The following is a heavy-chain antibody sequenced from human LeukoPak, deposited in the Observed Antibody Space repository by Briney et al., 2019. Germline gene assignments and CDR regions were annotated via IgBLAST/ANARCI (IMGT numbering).Heavy chain of an antibody. J-gene: IGHJ4*02. CDR1: GGSISSGGYY. CDR2: IYSSGST. V-gene: IGHV4-31*03. D-gene: IGHD1-26*01. Sequence: SETLSLTCTVSGGSISSGGYYWSWIRQHPGKGLEWIGYIYSSGSTYYNPSLKSRVTISVDTSKNQFSLKLSSVTAADTAVYYCARVLEWAHFDYWGQGTLVTVSS. CDR3: ARVLEWAHFDY.